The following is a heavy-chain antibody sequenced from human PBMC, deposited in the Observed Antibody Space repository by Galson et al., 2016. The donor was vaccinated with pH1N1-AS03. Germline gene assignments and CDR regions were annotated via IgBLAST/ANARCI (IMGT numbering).Heavy chain of an antibody. V-gene: IGHV4-61*01. CDR3: ARVAVPAAIEGYYFDY. Sequence: ETLSLTCTVSGGTVSSGLYYWSWVRQPPGKGLEWLGHVYYTGTTYYSPSLKSRITISIDTSKNQFSLKLASVTAADTAVYYCARVAVPAAIEGYYFDYWGQGTLVPVSS. CDR2: VYYTGTT. D-gene: IGHD2-2*02. J-gene: IGHJ4*02. CDR1: GGTVSSGLYY.